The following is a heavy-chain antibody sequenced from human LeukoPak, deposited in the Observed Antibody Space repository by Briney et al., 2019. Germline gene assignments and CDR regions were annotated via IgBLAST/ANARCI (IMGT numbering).Heavy chain of an antibody. CDR3: ARGGYGGNDDAFDI. D-gene: IGHD4-23*01. V-gene: IGHV3-48*02. J-gene: IGHJ3*02. CDR2: ISSTTNTI. CDR1: GFTFSSYS. Sequence: PGGSLRLSCAASGFTFSSYSMNWVRQAPGKGLEWVSYISSTTNTIYYADSVKGRFTISRDNAKNSLSLQMNSLRDKDTAVYYCARGGYGGNDDAFDIWGQGKMVTVSS.